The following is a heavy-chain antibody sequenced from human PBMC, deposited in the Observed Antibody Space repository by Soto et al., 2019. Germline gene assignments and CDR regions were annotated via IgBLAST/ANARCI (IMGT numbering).Heavy chain of an antibody. Sequence: GGSLRLSCAASGFTFSSYSMNWVRQAPGKGLEWVSYISSSSSTIYYADSVKGRFTTSRDNAKNSLYLQMNSLRDEDTAVYYCARGGLKYQLLPDAFDIWGQGTMVTVSS. CDR1: GFTFSSYS. D-gene: IGHD2-2*01. J-gene: IGHJ3*02. V-gene: IGHV3-48*02. CDR3: ARGGLKYQLLPDAFDI. CDR2: ISSSSSTI.